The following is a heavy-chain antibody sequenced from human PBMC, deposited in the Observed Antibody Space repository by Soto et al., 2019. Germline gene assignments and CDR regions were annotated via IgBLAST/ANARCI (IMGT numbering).Heavy chain of an antibody. D-gene: IGHD3-3*01. CDR3: VRGTMAPGLDH. CDR1: GFPFSSYW. CDR2: IKGDGSEK. V-gene: IGHV3-7*01. Sequence: PGGSLSLSCAASGFPFSSYWINWVRQTPGKGLEWVANIKGDGSEKYYVDSLKGRFTISRDNAKNSLYLHMNSLRAEDTAVYYCVRGTMAPGLDHWGQGTLVTVSS. J-gene: IGHJ4*02.